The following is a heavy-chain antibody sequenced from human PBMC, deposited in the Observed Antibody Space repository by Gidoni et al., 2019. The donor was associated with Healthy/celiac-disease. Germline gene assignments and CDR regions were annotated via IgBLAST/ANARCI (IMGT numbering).Heavy chain of an antibody. CDR3: ARDREGGIVVVPAAMGDY. J-gene: IGHJ4*02. CDR1: GYTFTSYG. CDR2: ISAYKGNT. V-gene: IGHV1-18*01. Sequence: QVQLVQSGAEVKKPGASVKVSCKASGYTFTSYGLSWVRQAPGQGLEWMGWISAYKGNTKDAQKLQGRVTMTTDTSTSTAYMELRSLRSDDTAVYYCARDREGGIVVVPAAMGDYWGQGTLVTVSS. D-gene: IGHD2-2*01.